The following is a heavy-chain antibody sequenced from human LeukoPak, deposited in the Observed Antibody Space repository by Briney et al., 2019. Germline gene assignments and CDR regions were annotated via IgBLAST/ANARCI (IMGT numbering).Heavy chain of an antibody. D-gene: IGHD3-3*01. V-gene: IGHV1-24*01. J-gene: IGHJ4*02. Sequence: ASVKVSCKVSGYTLTELSMHWVRQAPGKGLEWMGGFDPEDGETIYAQKFQGRVTMTEDTSTDTAYMELSSLRSKDTAVYYCATGVTDFWSGYNDYWGQGTLVTVSS. CDR1: GYTLTELS. CDR2: FDPEDGET. CDR3: ATGVTDFWSGYNDY.